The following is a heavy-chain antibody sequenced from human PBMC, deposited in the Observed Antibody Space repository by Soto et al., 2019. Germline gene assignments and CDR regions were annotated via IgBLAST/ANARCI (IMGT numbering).Heavy chain of an antibody. V-gene: IGHV4-34*01. CDR2: INHSGST. D-gene: IGHD2-2*01. J-gene: IGHJ6*02. CDR3: ARGVTRYQLLTYYYGMDV. Sequence: PSETLSLTCAVYGGSFSGYYWSWIRQPPGKGPEWIGEINHSGSTNYNPSLKSRVTISVDTSKNQFSLKLSSVTAADTAVYYCARGVTRYQLLTYYYGMDVWGQGTTVTVSS. CDR1: GGSFSGYY.